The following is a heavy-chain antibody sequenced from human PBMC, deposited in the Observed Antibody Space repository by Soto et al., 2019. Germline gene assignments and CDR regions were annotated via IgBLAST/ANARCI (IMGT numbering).Heavy chain of an antibody. V-gene: IGHV1-24*01. J-gene: IGHJ4*02. Sequence: QVQLLQSGAEVKEPGASVKVSCRVSGYITELSIQWVRQAPGKGLEWMGGFDPEDGETIYAQKFQGRVSMTEDTSTGTAYMELSSLRSEDTAVYYCARRTGIVAPIGYFDYWGQGTLVTVSS. CDR2: FDPEDGET. CDR1: GYITELS. CDR3: ARRTGIVAPIGYFDY. D-gene: IGHD1-26*01.